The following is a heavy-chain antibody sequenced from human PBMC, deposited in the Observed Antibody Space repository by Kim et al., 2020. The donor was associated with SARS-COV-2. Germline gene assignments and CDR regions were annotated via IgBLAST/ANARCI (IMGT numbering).Heavy chain of an antibody. CDR1: GGSFSGYY. D-gene: IGHD2-2*02. CDR3: AREPLYCSSTSCYTGYFDY. Sequence: SETLSLTCAVYGGSFSGYYWSWIRQPPGKGLEWIGEINHSGSTNYNPSLKSRVTISVDTSKNQFSLKLSSVTAADTAVYYCAREPLYCSSTSCYTGYFDYWGQGTLVTVSS. V-gene: IGHV4-34*01. J-gene: IGHJ4*02. CDR2: INHSGST.